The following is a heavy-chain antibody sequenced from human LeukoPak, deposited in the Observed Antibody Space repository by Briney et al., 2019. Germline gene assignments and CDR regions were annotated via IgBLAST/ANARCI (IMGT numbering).Heavy chain of an antibody. CDR3: ARVLGGYGDF. Sequence: APVKASSKPLGKTFTAYGITWVRQAPGQGLEGMGWISAYNGNTNYAQKLQGRVTMTTDTSTSTAYKELRSLRSDDTAVYYCARVLGGYGDFWGQGTLVTVSS. CDR2: ISAYNGNT. D-gene: IGHD5-12*01. J-gene: IGHJ4*02. V-gene: IGHV1-18*01. CDR1: GKTFTAYG.